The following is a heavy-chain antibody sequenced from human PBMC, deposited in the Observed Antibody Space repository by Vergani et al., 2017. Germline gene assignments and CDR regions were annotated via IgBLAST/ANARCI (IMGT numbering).Heavy chain of an antibody. D-gene: IGHD3-3*01. CDR3: AGVNDFWSGYYSGVYYYYYMDV. CDR2: IIPIFGTA. J-gene: IGHJ6*03. Sequence: QVQLVQSGAEVKKPGSSVKVSCKASGGTFSSYAISWVRQAPGQGLEWMGGIIPIFGTANYAQKFQGRVTITADESTSTAYMELSSLRSEDTAVYYCAGVNDFWSGYYSGVYYYYYMDVWGKGTTVTVSS. V-gene: IGHV1-69*01. CDR1: GGTFSSYA.